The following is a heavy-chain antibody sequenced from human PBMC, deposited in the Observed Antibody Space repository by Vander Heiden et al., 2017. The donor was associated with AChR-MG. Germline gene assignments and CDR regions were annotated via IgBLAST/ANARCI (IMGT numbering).Heavy chain of an antibody. CDR1: GSTFTSYY. V-gene: IGHV1-46*03. J-gene: IGHJ5*02. D-gene: IGHD6-19*01. Sequence: QVQLVQSGAEVKKPGASLKVSCKASGSTFTSYYIHRVRQAHGKGLEWMGRNNPNGGRTTYAQKVQGRVTMTRDTSTSTVYMELSSLTSEDTAVYYCARDVLLSRGWYGGGFDPWGQGTLVTVSS. CDR2: NNPNGGRT. CDR3: ARDVLLSRGWYGGGFDP.